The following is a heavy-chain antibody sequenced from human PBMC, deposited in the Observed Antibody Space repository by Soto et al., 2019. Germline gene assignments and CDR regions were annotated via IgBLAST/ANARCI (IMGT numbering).Heavy chain of an antibody. V-gene: IGHV1-8*01. D-gene: IGHD4-17*01. CDR1: GYIFTNYD. J-gene: IGHJ5*02. CDR3: ARGIKYGDYSMWFDP. CDR2: INPNSGNT. Sequence: QVQLVQSGAEVKKPGASVKVSCKASGYIFTNYDINWVRQATGQGLEYLGWINPNSGNTGYVQKFQGRVTMTRNTSRNTAYMELNSLRSEDTAVYYCARGIKYGDYSMWFDPWGQGTLVTVSS.